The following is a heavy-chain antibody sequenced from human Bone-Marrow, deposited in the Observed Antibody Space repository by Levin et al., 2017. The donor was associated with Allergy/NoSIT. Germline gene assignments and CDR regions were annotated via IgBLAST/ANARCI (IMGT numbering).Heavy chain of an antibody. CDR3: ARDYDILTGYNWFDP. J-gene: IGHJ5*02. V-gene: IGHV3-30-3*01. D-gene: IGHD3-9*01. Sequence: SCAASGFTFSSYAMHWVRQAPGKGLEWVAVISYDGSNKYYVDSVKGRFTISRDNSKNTLYLQMNSLRAEDTAVYYCARDYDILTGYNWFDPWGQGTLVTVSS. CDR1: GFTFSSYA. CDR2: ISYDGSNK.